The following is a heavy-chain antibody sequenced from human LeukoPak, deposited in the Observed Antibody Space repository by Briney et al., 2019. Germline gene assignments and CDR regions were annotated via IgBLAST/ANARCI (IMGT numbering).Heavy chain of an antibody. CDR3: ARRVRGVNDAFDI. D-gene: IGHD3-10*01. Sequence: PSETLSRTCAVYGGSFSGYYWSWIRQPPGKGLEWIGEINHSGSTNYNPSLKSRVTISVDTSKNHFSLKLSSMTAADTAVYYCARRVRGVNDAFDIWGQGTMVTVSS. CDR2: INHSGST. CDR1: GGSFSGYY. V-gene: IGHV4-34*01. J-gene: IGHJ3*02.